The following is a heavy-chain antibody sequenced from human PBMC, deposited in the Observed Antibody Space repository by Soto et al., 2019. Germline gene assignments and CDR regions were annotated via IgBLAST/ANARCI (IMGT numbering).Heavy chain of an antibody. Sequence: SETLSLTCTVSGGSISPYYWSWIRQPAGKGLEWIGRIYASGSTNYNPSLKGRVTMSVATSKNQFSLKLSSMTAADTALYYCARGGMVIIPSATAFDYWVQGTLVTVSS. J-gene: IGHJ4*02. CDR3: ARGGMVIIPSATAFDY. CDR2: IYASGST. CDR1: GGSISPYY. D-gene: IGHD3-3*01. V-gene: IGHV4-4*07.